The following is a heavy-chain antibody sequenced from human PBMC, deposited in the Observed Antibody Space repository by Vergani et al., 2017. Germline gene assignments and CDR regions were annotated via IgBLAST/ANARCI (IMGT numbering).Heavy chain of an antibody. CDR2: ISYDGSNK. Sequence: QVRLVESGGGVVQPGRSLRLSCAASGFTFSSYGMHWVRQAPGKGLEWVAVISYDGSNKYYADSVKGRFTISRDNSKNTLYLQMNSLRAEDTAVYYCAKDPETGDYYYYYMDVWGKGP. D-gene: IGHD1-14*01. V-gene: IGHV3-30*18. J-gene: IGHJ6*03. CDR1: GFTFSSYG. CDR3: AKDPETGDYYYYYMDV.